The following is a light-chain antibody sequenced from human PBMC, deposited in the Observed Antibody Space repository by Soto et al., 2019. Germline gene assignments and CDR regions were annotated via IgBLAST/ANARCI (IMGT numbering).Light chain of an antibody. CDR2: DAS. J-gene: IGKJ1*01. Sequence: EIVLTQSPATLSLSPGERATLSCRASQSVSSYLAWYQQKPGQAPRLLIYDASSRATGIPARFSGYGSGTDFSLTISSLEPEDFAVYYCQQRSNWPRTFGQGTKVDIK. CDR1: QSVSSY. V-gene: IGKV3-11*01. CDR3: QQRSNWPRT.